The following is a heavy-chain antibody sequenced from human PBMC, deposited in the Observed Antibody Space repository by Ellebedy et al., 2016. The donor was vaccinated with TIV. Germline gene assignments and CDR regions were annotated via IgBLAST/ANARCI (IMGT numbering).Heavy chain of an antibody. CDR3: ASGHTGSYGLHS. Sequence: MPSETLSLTCTVSGASISTFYWSWIRHPPGKALEWIGYIYDIGGIRSTNYMSSLRNRVTIAGDTSKNQFSLRLSSVTAADTAVYYCASGHTGSYGLHSWGQGTLVTVSS. D-gene: IGHD1-26*01. CDR2: IYDIGGIRST. J-gene: IGHJ1*01. CDR1: GASISTFY. V-gene: IGHV4-59*12.